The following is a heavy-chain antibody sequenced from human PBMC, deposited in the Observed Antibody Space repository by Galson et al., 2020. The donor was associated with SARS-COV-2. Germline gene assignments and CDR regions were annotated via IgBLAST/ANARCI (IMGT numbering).Heavy chain of an antibody. J-gene: IGHJ2*01. V-gene: IGHV4-39*07. CDR3: ASHTYSSSLYGFVWYVDR. D-gene: IGHD6-13*01. CDR2: IYYSGST. Sequence: SETLSLTCTVSGGSISSSNYYWGWIRQPPGKGLEWIGNIYYSGSTYYNPSLKSRVTISVDTSKNQFSLKLSSVTAADTAVYYCASHTYSSSLYGFVWYVDRCGGGLLV. CDR1: GGSISSSNYY.